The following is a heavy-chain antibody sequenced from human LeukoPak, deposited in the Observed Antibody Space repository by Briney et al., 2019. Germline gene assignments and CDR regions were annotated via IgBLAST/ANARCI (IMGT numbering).Heavy chain of an antibody. CDR2: IYYSGST. D-gene: IGHD4-23*01. V-gene: IGHV4-59*01. CDR3: ARSPTVALIAY. Sequence: SETLSLTCTVSGDSISSYFWSWMRQPPGKGLEWIGCIYYSGSTKYKPSLKSRGTISVDTSKNQFSLRLGSVTTADTAVYYCARSPTVALIAYWGQGTLVTVSS. CDR1: GDSISSYF. J-gene: IGHJ4*02.